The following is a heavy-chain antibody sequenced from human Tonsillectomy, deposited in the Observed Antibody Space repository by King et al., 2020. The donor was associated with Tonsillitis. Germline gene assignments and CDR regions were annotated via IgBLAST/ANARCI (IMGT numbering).Heavy chain of an antibody. D-gene: IGHD1-20*01. V-gene: IGHV3-7*01. J-gene: IGHJ4*02. CDR1: GFTFSTCW. CDR2: IKQDGSEK. Sequence: QLVQSGGGLVQPGGSLRLSCAASGFTFSTCWMSCVRQAPGKGLEWVANIKQDGSEKYYVDSVKGRFTISRDNAKNSLYLQMNSLRAEDTAVYYCAREPPITGTTGGYWGQGTLVTVSS. CDR3: AREPPITGTTGGY.